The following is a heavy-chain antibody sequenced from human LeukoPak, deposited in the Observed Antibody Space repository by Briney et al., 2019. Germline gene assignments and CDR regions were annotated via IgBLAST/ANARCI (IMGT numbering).Heavy chain of an antibody. V-gene: IGHV4-34*01. Sequence: SETLSLTCAVYGGSFSGYYWSWIRQPPGKGLEWIGEINHSGSTNYNPSLKSRVTISVDTSKNQFSLKLSSVTAADTAMYYCARKADYYDSSGTNIDYWGQGTLVTVSS. CDR2: INHSGST. CDR1: GGSFSGYY. J-gene: IGHJ4*02. D-gene: IGHD3-22*01. CDR3: ARKADYYDSSGTNIDY.